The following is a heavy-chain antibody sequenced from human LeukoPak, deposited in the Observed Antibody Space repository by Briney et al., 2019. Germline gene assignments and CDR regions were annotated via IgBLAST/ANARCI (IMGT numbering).Heavy chain of an antibody. CDR3: ARDQEGLYFDY. CDR1: GFTFSSYG. J-gene: IGHJ4*02. V-gene: IGHV3-33*01. CDR2: IWYDGSNK. Sequence: GRSLRLSCAASGFTFSSYGMHWVRQAPGKGLEWVAVIWYDGSNKHYADSVKGRFTISRDNSKNTLYLQMNSLRAEDTALYYCARDQEGLYFDYGGQGTLVTVSS.